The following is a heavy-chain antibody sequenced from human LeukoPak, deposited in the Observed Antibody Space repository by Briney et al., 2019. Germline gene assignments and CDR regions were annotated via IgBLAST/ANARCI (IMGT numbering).Heavy chain of an antibody. D-gene: IGHD1-26*01. CDR1: GFTFSSYE. CDR3: ARGGSYLSAFDI. J-gene: IGHJ3*02. V-gene: IGHV3-53*03. CDR2: IYSGDST. Sequence: GTSLILSAAASGFTFSSYEMNWLRQPPGKGLELVSVIYSGDSTYYADSVKGRFTISRDNSKNTLYLQMNSLRAEGTAVYYCARGGSYLSAFDIWGQGTMVTVSS.